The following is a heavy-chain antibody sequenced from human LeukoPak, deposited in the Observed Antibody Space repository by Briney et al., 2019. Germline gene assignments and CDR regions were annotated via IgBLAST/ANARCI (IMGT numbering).Heavy chain of an antibody. CDR2: IRYDGSTK. Sequence: GGSLRLSCAASGFTFSSYDMHWVRQAPGKGLEWVAFIRYDGSTKYYADSVKGRFTISRDISKNTLFLQMNSLRAEDTAIYYCATYRQVLLPFESWGQGTLVTVSS. D-gene: IGHD2-8*02. J-gene: IGHJ4*02. CDR3: ATYRQVLLPFES. CDR1: GFTFSSYD. V-gene: IGHV3-30*02.